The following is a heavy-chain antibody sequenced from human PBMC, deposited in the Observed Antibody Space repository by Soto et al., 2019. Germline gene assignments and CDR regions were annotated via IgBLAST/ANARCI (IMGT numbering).Heavy chain of an antibody. Sequence: QVQLVQSGAEVKKPGASVKVSCKASGYTFTTYTMHWVRQAPGQRLEWMGWINAGNGNTKYSQNFQGRVTITRDTPATTAYMGLSSLRSEDTAVYYCARGLTMVRGVVLDAFDIWGQGTMVTVSS. CDR2: INAGNGNT. J-gene: IGHJ3*02. V-gene: IGHV1-3*01. D-gene: IGHD3-10*01. CDR1: GYTFTTYT. CDR3: ARGLTMVRGVVLDAFDI.